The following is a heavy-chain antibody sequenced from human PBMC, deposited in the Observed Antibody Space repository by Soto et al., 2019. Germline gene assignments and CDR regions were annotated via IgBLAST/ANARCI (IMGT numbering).Heavy chain of an antibody. CDR1: GFSFNTYS. CDR3: ARVMSISWYFDL. D-gene: IGHD5-12*01. Sequence: GGSLRLSCAASGFSFNTYSMNWVRQAPGKGLEWLSYISSSSGSIYYADSVKGRFTISRDNAKNSLYLQMNSLRAEDTAKYYCARVMSISWYFDLWGRGTLVTVSS. J-gene: IGHJ2*01. CDR2: ISSSSGSI. V-gene: IGHV3-48*01.